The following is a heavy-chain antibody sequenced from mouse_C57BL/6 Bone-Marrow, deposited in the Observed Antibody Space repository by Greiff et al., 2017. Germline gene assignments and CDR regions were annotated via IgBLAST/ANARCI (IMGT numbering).Heavy chain of an antibody. D-gene: IGHD2-4*01. Sequence: QVQLKASGPGLVAPSQSLSITCTVSGFSLTSYAISWVRQPPGKGLEWLGVIWTGGGTNYNSALKSRLSISKDNSKSQVFLKMNSLQTDDTARYDCARRYYEYDGGYWYFDVWGTGTTVTVSS. V-gene: IGHV2-9-1*01. CDR2: IWTGGGT. CDR3: ARRYYEYDGGYWYFDV. J-gene: IGHJ1*03. CDR1: GFSLTSYA.